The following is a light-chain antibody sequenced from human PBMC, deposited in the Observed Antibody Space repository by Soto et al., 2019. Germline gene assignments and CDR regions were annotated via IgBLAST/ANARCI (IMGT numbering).Light chain of an antibody. CDR1: QSVGRY. Sequence: EIVLTQSPATLSLSPGERATLSCRASQSVGRYLAWYQQKPGQAPRLLIYDASNRATGIPARFSGSGSGTDFTLTISSLQPDDSATYFCQQYDSYPLTFGGGTKVEIK. CDR3: QQYDSYPLT. J-gene: IGKJ4*01. V-gene: IGKV3-11*01. CDR2: DAS.